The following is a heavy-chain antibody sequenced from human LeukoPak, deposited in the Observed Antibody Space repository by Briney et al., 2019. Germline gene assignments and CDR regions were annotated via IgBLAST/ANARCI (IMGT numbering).Heavy chain of an antibody. D-gene: IGHD2-2*02. CDR3: TTYNYYYYYYMDV. CDR1: GFSFSKAW. Sequence: GGSLRLSCAASGFSFSKAWTSWVRQAPGKGMEWVAHIKSKTDGGTTDYAAPVMGRFTISRDDSKNTLYLQMNSLKAEDTAVYYCTTYNYYYYYYMDVWGKGTTVTVSS. CDR2: IKSKTDGGTT. J-gene: IGHJ6*03. V-gene: IGHV3-15*01.